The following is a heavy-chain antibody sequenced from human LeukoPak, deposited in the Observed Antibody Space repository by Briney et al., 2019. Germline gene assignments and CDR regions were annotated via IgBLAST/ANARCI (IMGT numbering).Heavy chain of an antibody. CDR1: GGSISSNY. J-gene: IGHJ4*02. Sequence: PSETLSLTCTVSGGSISSNYWSWIRQPPGKGLEWIGCIDYSGSTKYNPALKNRVTISVDTSKNQFSLRLSSVTAADTAVYYCARERDDTSSWGSDYWGRGTLVTVSS. CDR3: ARERDDTSSWGSDY. D-gene: IGHD3-22*01. CDR2: IDYSGST. V-gene: IGHV4-59*01.